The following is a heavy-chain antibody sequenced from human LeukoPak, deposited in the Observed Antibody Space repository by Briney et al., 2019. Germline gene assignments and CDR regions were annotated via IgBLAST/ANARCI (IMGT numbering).Heavy chain of an antibody. CDR3: ARDSVLHGMDV. J-gene: IGHJ6*02. CDR1: GYTFTSYG. Sequence: GASVKVSRKASGYTFTSYGMHWVRQAPGQRLEWMGWINAGNGNTKYSQKFQGRVTISRDTSASTAYMELSSLRSEDTAVYYCARDSVLHGMDVWGQGTTVTVSS. V-gene: IGHV1-3*01. D-gene: IGHD5/OR15-5a*01. CDR2: INAGNGNT.